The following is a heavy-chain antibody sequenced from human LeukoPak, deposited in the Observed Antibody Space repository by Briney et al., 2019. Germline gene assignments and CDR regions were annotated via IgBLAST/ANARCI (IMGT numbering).Heavy chain of an antibody. Sequence: GGSLRLSCAASGFTFSNHKMNWVRQAPGMGLEWVSSISSSGSYIYYAGSVMGRFTISRDNAKNSLYLQMNSLRAEDTAVYYCAREGNSGYDYESWGQGTLVTVSS. CDR3: AREGNSGYDYES. CDR2: ISSSGSYI. D-gene: IGHD5-12*01. CDR1: GFTFSNHK. V-gene: IGHV3-21*06. J-gene: IGHJ4*02.